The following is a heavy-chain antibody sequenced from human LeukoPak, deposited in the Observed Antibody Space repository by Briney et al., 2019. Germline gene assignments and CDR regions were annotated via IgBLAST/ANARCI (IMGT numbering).Heavy chain of an antibody. CDR2: IKQDGGEI. CDR3: AKGDKMLTWRRTYNRFDP. V-gene: IGHV3-7*01. J-gene: IGHJ5*02. Sequence: PGGSLRLSCAASGFTFSSYWMSWVRQAPGKGLEWVANIKQDGGEIYYVDSVKGRFTISRDNAKNSLSLQMNSLRAEDTAVYYCAKGDKMLTWRRTYNRFDPWGQGTLVTVSS. D-gene: IGHD3-16*01. CDR1: GFTFSSYW.